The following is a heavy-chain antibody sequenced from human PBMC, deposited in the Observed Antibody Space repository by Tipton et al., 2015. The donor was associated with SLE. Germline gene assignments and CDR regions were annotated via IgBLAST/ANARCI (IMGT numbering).Heavy chain of an antibody. CDR1: GFTFSDYF. CDR2: ISSSGSTI. CDR3: ARDGGGTRFCNSAGCFPDGFDL. D-gene: IGHD2-2*01. Sequence: GSLRLSCAASGFTFSDYFMSWVRLAPGKGLEWVSYISSSGSTIYYAESVKGRFTISRDNAKNSLFLQMNSLRADDTGLYYCARDGGGTRFCNSAGCFPDGFDLWGQGTMVTVSS. V-gene: IGHV3-11*01. J-gene: IGHJ3*01.